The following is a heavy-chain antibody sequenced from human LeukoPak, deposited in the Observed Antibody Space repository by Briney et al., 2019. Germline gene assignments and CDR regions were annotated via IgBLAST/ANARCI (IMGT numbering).Heavy chain of an antibody. CDR2: ISGSGGST. V-gene: IGHV3-23*01. CDR1: GFTFSSYA. D-gene: IGHD5-18*01. Sequence: PGGSLRLSCAASGFTFSSYAMSWVRQAPGEGLEWVSAISGSGGSTYYADSVKGRFTISRDNSKNTLYLQMNSLRAEDTAVYYCAKARGYSYGSLDYWGQGTLVTVSS. CDR3: AKARGYSYGSLDY. J-gene: IGHJ4*02.